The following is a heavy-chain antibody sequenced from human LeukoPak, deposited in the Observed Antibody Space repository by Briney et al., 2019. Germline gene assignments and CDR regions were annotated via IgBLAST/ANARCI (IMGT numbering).Heavy chain of an antibody. D-gene: IGHD3-10*01. V-gene: IGHV1-2*02. CDR3: ANYYGSGSYYSPGWFDP. Sequence: GASVKVSCKASGYTFTGYYMHWVRQAPGQGLEWMGWINPNSGGTNYAQKFQGRVTMTRDTSISTAYMELSRLRSDDTAVYYCANYYGSGSYYSPGWFDPWGQGTLVTVSS. CDR1: GYTFTGYY. CDR2: INPNSGGT. J-gene: IGHJ5*02.